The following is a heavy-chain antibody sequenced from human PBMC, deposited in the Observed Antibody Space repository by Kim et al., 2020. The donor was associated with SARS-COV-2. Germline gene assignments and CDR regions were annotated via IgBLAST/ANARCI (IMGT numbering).Heavy chain of an antibody. CDR2: ISYDGSNK. D-gene: IGHD6-13*01. Sequence: GGSLRLSCAASGFTFSSYAMHWVRQAPGKGLEWVAVISYDGSNKYYADSVKGRFTISRDNSKNTLYLQMNSLRAEDTAVYYCARDWEAAGFDYWGQGTLVTVSS. V-gene: IGHV3-30*04. CDR1: GFTFSSYA. J-gene: IGHJ4*02. CDR3: ARDWEAAGFDY.